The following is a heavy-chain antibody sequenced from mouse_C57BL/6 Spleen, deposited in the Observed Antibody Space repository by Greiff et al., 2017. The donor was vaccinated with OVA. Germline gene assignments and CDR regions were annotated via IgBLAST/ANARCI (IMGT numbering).Heavy chain of an antibody. Sequence: VQLQQSGPELVKPGASVKISCKASGYTFTDYYMNWVKQSHGKSLEWIGDLNPNNGGTSYNQKFKGKATLTVDKSSSTAYMELRSLTSEDSAVYYCANGYYGSSYNFDYWGQGTTLTVSS. CDR3: ANGYYGSSYNFDY. J-gene: IGHJ2*01. CDR2: LNPNNGGT. CDR1: GYTFTDYY. D-gene: IGHD1-1*01. V-gene: IGHV1-26*01.